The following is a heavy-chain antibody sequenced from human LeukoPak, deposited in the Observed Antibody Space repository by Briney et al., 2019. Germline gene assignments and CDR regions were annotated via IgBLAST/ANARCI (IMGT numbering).Heavy chain of an antibody. J-gene: IGHJ5*02. CDR1: GGSISSYY. V-gene: IGHV4-4*09. Sequence: PSETLSLTCTVSGGSISSYYWSWIRQPPGKGLEWIGYIYTSGSTNYNPSLKSRVTISVDTSKNQFSLKLSSVTAADTAVYYCARYRSSSAGWFDPWGQGTLVTVSS. D-gene: IGHD6-6*01. CDR3: ARYRSSSAGWFDP. CDR2: IYTSGST.